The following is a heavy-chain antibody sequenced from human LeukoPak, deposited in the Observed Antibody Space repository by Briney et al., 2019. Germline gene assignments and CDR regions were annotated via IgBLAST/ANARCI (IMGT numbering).Heavy chain of an antibody. CDR1: GGSFSSGDYY. CDR3: ARVALPYGSGSYYFDY. D-gene: IGHD3-10*01. Sequence: SETLSLTCAVYGGSFSSGDYYWSWIRQPPGKGLEWIGYIYYSGSTYYNPSLKSRVTISVDTSKNQFSLKLSSVTAADTAVYYCARVALPYGSGSYYFDYWGQGTLVTVSS. CDR2: IYYSGST. J-gene: IGHJ4*02. V-gene: IGHV4-30-4*01.